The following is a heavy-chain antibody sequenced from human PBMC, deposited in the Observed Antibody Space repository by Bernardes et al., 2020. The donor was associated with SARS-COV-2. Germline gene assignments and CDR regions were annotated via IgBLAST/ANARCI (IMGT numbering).Heavy chain of an antibody. V-gene: IGHV5-51*01. D-gene: IGHD6-6*01. CDR2: IYPRDSDT. CDR1: AYIVTNYW. CDR3: ARLGSSSNVTPDAFNV. J-gene: IGHJ3*01. Sequence: GESLKSSGKGSAYIVTNYWIAWVRPMPGKGLEWMGRIYPRDSDTRYSPSFQGQVTISVDMSSNTAYLQWSSLKASDTAMYYCARLGSSSNVTPDAFNVWGQGTMVTVSS.